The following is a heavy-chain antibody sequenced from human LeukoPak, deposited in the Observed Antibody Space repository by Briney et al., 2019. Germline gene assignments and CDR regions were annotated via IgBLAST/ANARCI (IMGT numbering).Heavy chain of an antibody. J-gene: IGHJ5*02. CDR3: AHTDDFWSGYPPGWFDP. V-gene: IGHV2-5*02. D-gene: IGHD3-3*01. CDR2: IYWDDDK. CDR1: GFSLSTSGVG. Sequence: ESGPTLVKPTQTLTLTCTFSGFSLSTSGVGVGWIRQPPGKALEWLALIYWDDDKRYSPSLKSRLTITKDTCKNQVVLTMTNMDPVDTATYYCAHTDDFWSGYPPGWFDPWGQGTLVTVSS.